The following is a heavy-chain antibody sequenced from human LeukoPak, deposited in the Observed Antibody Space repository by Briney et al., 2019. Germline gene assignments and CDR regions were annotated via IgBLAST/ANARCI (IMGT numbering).Heavy chain of an antibody. CDR2: INPNSGGT. CDR3: ARLAAAGTGWFDP. CDR1: GYTFTGYY. D-gene: IGHD6-13*01. V-gene: IGHV1-2*02. J-gene: IGHJ5*02. Sequence: ASVKVSCKASGYTFTGYYMHWVRQAPGQGLEWMGWINPNSGGTNYAQKFQGRVTMTRDTSISTAYMELSRLRSDDTAVYYCARLAAAGTGWFDPWGQGTLVTASS.